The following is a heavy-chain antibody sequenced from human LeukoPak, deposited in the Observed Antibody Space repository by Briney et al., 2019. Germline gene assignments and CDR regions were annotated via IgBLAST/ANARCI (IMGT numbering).Heavy chain of an antibody. V-gene: IGHV3-23*01. CDR1: GFTFSSHA. Sequence: GGSLRLSCAASGFTFSSHAMNWVRQAPGKGLXXXXXVSGGGGSTYYADSVKGRFTISRDNSKNTIYLQMNSLRAEDTAVYFCAKRAYSDSSGYLGSIDYWGQGTQVTVST. J-gene: IGHJ4*02. CDR3: AKRAYSDSSGYLGSIDY. CDR2: VSGGGGST. D-gene: IGHD3-22*01.